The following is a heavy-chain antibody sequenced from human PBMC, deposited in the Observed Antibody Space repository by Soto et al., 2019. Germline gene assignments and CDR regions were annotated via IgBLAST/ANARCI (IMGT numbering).Heavy chain of an antibody. CDR1: GFTFSSYW. CDR2: IKQDGSGK. Sequence: EVQLVESGGGLVQPGGSLRLSCAASGFTFSSYWMSWVRQAPGKGLEWVANIKQDGSGKYYVDSVKGRFTISRDNAKNSLYLQMNSLRAEDPAVYYCARVGQLGQYYYYYYGMDVWGQGTTVTVSS. D-gene: IGHD6-13*01. V-gene: IGHV3-7*01. CDR3: ARVGQLGQYYYYYYGMDV. J-gene: IGHJ6*02.